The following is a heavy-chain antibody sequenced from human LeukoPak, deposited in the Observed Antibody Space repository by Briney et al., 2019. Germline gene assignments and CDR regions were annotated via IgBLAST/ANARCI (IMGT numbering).Heavy chain of an antibody. J-gene: IGHJ4*02. CDR2: IWYEGTNK. V-gene: IGHV3-33*01. CDR1: GFTFSSYA. D-gene: IGHD4-17*01. CDR3: ARDWAGGYGDYVGY. Sequence: PGGSLRLSCAASGFTFSSYAMHWARQAPGKGLEWVAVIWYEGTNKYYADSVKGRFTISRDNSKNMVYLQMNSLRAEDTAAYYCARDWAGGYGDYVGYWGQGTLVTVSS.